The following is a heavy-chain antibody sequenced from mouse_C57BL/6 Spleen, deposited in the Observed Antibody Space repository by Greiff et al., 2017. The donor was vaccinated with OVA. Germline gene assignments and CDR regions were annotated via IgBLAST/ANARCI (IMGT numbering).Heavy chain of an antibody. J-gene: IGHJ1*03. CDR3: ARGGYWDRPYWYFDV. V-gene: IGHV1-53*01. D-gene: IGHD4-1*01. CDR1: GYTFTSYW. CDR2: INPSNGGT. Sequence: QVQLQQPGTELVKPGASVKLSCKASGYTFTSYWMHWVKQRPGQGLEWIGNINPSNGGTNYNEKFKSKATLTVDKSSSTAYMQLSSLTSEDSAVYYCARGGYWDRPYWYFDVWGKGTTVTVSS.